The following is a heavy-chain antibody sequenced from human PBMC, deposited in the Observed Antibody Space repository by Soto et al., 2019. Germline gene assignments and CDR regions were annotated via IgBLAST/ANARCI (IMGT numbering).Heavy chain of an antibody. CDR2: INHSGST. CDR1: GGSFSGYY. Sequence: QVQLQQWGAGLLKPSETLSLTCAVYGGSFSGYYWSWIRQPPGKGLEWIGEINHSGSTNYSSSLKSRVTMSIDTSKNQFPLKLTSVTAADTAVYYCARLSSIDSSGYYLDYWGQGTLVTVSS. J-gene: IGHJ4*02. D-gene: IGHD3-22*01. V-gene: IGHV4-34*01. CDR3: ARLSSIDSSGYYLDY.